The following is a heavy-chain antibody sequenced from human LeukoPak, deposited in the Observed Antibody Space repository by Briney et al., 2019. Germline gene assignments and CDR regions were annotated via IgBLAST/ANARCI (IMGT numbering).Heavy chain of an antibody. D-gene: IGHD3-10*01. V-gene: IGHV5-51*01. CDR2: IYPGDSDT. Sequence: GESLKISCKGSGYSFTSYWIGWVRQMPGKGLEWMGIIYPGDSDTRYSPSFQGQVTISADKSISTAYLQWSSLKASDTAMYYCARRGYYGSGSYYTPTTNWFDPWGQGTLVTVSS. J-gene: IGHJ5*02. CDR1: GYSFTSYW. CDR3: ARRGYYGSGSYYTPTTNWFDP.